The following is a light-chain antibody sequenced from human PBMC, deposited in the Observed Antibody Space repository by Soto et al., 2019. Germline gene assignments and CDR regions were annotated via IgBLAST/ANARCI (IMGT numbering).Light chain of an antibody. CDR2: EAS. Sequence: DIQMTQSPSTLSASVGYRVTITCRASQSPSGWLAWYPQKPGKAPKLMVYEASTLESGVPSRFSGRGAGTEFTRTISSLQPDDFATYYCQQYVSSTWTFGQGTRLEIK. J-gene: IGKJ5*01. CDR3: QQYVSSTWT. V-gene: IGKV1-5*03. CDR1: QSPSGW.